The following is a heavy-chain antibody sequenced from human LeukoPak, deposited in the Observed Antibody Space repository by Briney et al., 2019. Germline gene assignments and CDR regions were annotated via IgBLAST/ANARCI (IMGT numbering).Heavy chain of an antibody. V-gene: IGHV1-2*02. J-gene: IGHJ5*01. CDR3: ARDQRSLWFGELLRDS. Sequence: GASVMVSCKASGYTFTGYYMHWLRQAPGQGLEWMGWINPNSDGTNYAQKFQGRVTMTRDTSISTAYMELSRLRSDDTAVYYCARDQRSLWFGELLRDSWGQGTLVTVSS. CDR2: INPNSDGT. CDR1: GYTFTGYY. D-gene: IGHD3-10*01.